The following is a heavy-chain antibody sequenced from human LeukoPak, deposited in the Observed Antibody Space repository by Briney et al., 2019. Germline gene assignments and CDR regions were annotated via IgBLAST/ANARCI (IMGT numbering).Heavy chain of an antibody. CDR3: AKSKGDSSGWYWLFDY. V-gene: IGHV4-59*01. CDR2: IYYSGST. Sequence: SETLSLTCTVSGGSIRHYYWSWIRQPPGKGLEWIGHIYYSGSTNYNPSLKSRVTIPLATSKNQFSLKLSSVTAADTAVYYCAKSKGDSSGWYWLFDYWGQGTLVTVSS. CDR1: GGSIRHYY. J-gene: IGHJ4*02. D-gene: IGHD6-19*01.